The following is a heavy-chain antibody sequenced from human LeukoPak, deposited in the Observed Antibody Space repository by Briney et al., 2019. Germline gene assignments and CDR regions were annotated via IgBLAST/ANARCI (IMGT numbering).Heavy chain of an antibody. V-gene: IGHV3-7*01. CDR3: ARAVAENWFDP. CDR1: GFTFSSYR. J-gene: IGHJ5*02. CDR2: IKQDGSDK. Sequence: PGGSLRLSCAASGFTFSSYRMSWVRQAPGKGLEWVANIKQDGSDKYYVDSVKGRFTISRDNAKNSVYLQMNSLRAEDTALYYCARAVAENWFDPWGQGTLVTVSS. D-gene: IGHD6-19*01.